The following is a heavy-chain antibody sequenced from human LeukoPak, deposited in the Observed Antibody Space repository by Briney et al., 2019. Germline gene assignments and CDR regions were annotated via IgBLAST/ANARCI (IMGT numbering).Heavy chain of an antibody. Sequence: PSETLSLTCTVSGGSISSYYWSWIRQPPGKGLEWIGYLFHSGTPRYNPSLKSRVTISADTSRNQFFLSLNSTTAADTAVYYCARRRGWKQQLVYFDYWGQGTLAIVSS. D-gene: IGHD6-13*01. CDR2: LFHSGTP. CDR1: GGSISSYY. J-gene: IGHJ4*02. V-gene: IGHV4-59*08. CDR3: ARRRGWKQQLVYFDY.